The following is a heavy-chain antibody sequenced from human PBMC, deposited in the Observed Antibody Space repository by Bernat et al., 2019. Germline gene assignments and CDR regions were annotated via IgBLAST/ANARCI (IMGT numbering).Heavy chain of an antibody. CDR3: ARCRAPYYYYYGMDV. J-gene: IGHJ6*02. Sequence: QVQVVESGGGVVQPGRSLRLSCAASGFTFSSYGMHWVRQAPGKGLEWVAVISYDGSNKYYADSVKGRFTISRDNSKNTLYLQMNSLRAEDTAVYYCARCRAPYYYYYGMDVWGQGTTVTVSS. V-gene: IGHV3-30*03. CDR1: GFTFSSYG. CDR2: ISYDGSNK.